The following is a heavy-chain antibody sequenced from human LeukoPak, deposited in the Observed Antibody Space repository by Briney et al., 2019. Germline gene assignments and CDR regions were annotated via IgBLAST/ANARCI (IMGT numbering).Heavy chain of an antibody. Sequence: GGSLRLSCAASGFTFSSYAMHWVRQAPGKGLEWVAVISYDGSNKYYADSVKGRFTISRDNSKNTLYLQMNSLRAEDTAVYYCARELGYDSSDPLGYYYYGMDVWGQGTTVTVSS. D-gene: IGHD3-22*01. CDR3: ARELGYDSSDPLGYYYYGMDV. CDR2: ISYDGSNK. CDR1: GFTFSSYA. V-gene: IGHV3-30*04. J-gene: IGHJ6*02.